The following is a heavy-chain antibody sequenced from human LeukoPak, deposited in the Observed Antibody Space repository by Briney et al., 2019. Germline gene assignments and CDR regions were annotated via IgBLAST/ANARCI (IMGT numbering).Heavy chain of an antibody. CDR3: ARLHYDVLTGPFDY. Sequence: GGSLRLSCAASGFTFSSYSMNWVRQAPGKGLEWVSPISSSSSYIYYADSVKGRFTISRDNAKNSLYLQMNSLRAEDTAVYYCARLHYDVLTGPFDYWGQGTLVTVSS. V-gene: IGHV3-21*01. D-gene: IGHD3-9*01. CDR2: ISSSSSYI. J-gene: IGHJ4*02. CDR1: GFTFSSYS.